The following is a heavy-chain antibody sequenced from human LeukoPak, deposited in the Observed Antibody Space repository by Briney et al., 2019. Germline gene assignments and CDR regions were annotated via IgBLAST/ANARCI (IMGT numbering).Heavy chain of an antibody. Sequence: GRSLRLSCAASGFTFSSYWMSWVRQAPGKGLEWVANIKQDGSEKYYVDSVKGRFTISRDNAKNSLYLQMNSLRAEDTAVYYCARTVSRFCSCGSCAVNYFDYWGQGTLVTVSS. D-gene: IGHD2-15*01. CDR3: ARTVSRFCSCGSCAVNYFDY. CDR1: GFTFSSYW. CDR2: IKQDGSEK. J-gene: IGHJ4*02. V-gene: IGHV3-7*01.